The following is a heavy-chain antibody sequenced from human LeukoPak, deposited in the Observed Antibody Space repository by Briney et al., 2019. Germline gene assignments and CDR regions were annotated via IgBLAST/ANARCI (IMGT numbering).Heavy chain of an antibody. CDR2: IYSGGST. J-gene: IGHJ3*02. CDR1: GFTVSSSY. D-gene: IGHD3-3*01. Sequence: PGGSLRLSCAASGFTVSSSYMSWVRQAPGKGLEWVSVIYSGGSTYYADSVKGRFTISRDNSKNTLYLQMNSLRAEDTAVYYCARAAPYDAFDIWGQGTMVTVSS. CDR3: ARAAPYDAFDI. V-gene: IGHV3-53*01.